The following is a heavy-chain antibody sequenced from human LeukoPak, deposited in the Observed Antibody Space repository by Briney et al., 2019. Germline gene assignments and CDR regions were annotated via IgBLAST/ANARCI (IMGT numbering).Heavy chain of an antibody. V-gene: IGHV1-46*01. CDR3: ATPGAGIAAAGIYYYYGMDV. Sequence: ASVKVSCKASGYTFTSYYMHWVRQAPGQGLEWMGIINPSGGSTSYAQKFQGRVTMTRDTSTSTVYMELSSLRSEDTAVYYCATPGAGIAAAGIYYYYGMDVWGQGTTVTVSS. CDR1: GYTFTSYY. J-gene: IGHJ6*02. D-gene: IGHD6-13*01. CDR2: INPSGGST.